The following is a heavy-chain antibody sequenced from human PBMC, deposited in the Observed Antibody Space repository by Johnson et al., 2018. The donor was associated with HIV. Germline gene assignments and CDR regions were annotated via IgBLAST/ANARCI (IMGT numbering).Heavy chain of an antibody. CDR1: GFTFEDYA. CDR2: IRNDGSNE. Sequence: VQLVESGGALVQPGRSLRLSCVASGFTFEDYAMYWVRQAPGKGLQWVAFIRNDGSNEYYADSVKGRFTISRENSKNTLYLQMNSLRAEDTAVYYCAFIEYSSLDAFDIWGQGTMVTVSS. V-gene: IGHV3-30*02. CDR3: AFIEYSSLDAFDI. J-gene: IGHJ3*02. D-gene: IGHD6-6*01.